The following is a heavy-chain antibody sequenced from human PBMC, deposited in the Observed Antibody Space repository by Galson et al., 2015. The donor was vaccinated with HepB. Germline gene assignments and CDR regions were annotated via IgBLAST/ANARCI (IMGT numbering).Heavy chain of an antibody. CDR1: GYTFTGYY. J-gene: IGHJ4*02. V-gene: IGHV1-2*02. CDR3: ARDYITMVRGVIIRKSYYFDY. CDR2: INPNSGGT. Sequence: SVKVSCKASGYTFTGYYMHWVRQAPGQGLEWMGWINPNSGGTNYAQKFQGRVTMTRDTSISTAYMELSRLRSDDTAVYYCARDYITMVRGVIIRKSYYFDYWSQGTLVTVSS. D-gene: IGHD3-10*01.